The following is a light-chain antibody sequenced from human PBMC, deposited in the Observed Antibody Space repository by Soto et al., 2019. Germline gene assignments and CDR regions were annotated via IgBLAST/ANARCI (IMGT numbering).Light chain of an antibody. CDR2: GAS. V-gene: IGKV3-15*01. CDR3: QQYNNWPPYT. Sequence: EIVMTQSPATLSVSPGERATLSRRASQSVSSNLAWYQQKPGQAPRLLIYGASTRATGIPARFSGSGSRTEFTLTISSLQSEDFAVYYCQQYNNWPPYTFGQGTKLEIK. CDR1: QSVSSN. J-gene: IGKJ2*01.